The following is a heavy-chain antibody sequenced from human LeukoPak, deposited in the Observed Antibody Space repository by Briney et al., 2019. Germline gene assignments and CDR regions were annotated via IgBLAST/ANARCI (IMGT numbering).Heavy chain of an antibody. CDR2: INHSGST. J-gene: IGHJ4*02. CDR3: ARGQNSSGYYYLLDY. Sequence: SETLSLTCAVSGGSFSGYYWSWIRQPPGKGLEWIGEINHSGSTNYNPSLTSRVTISVDTSKNQFSLKLSSVTAADTAVYYCARGQNSSGYYYLLDYWGEGTLVTVSS. V-gene: IGHV4-34*01. CDR1: GGSFSGYY. D-gene: IGHD3-22*01.